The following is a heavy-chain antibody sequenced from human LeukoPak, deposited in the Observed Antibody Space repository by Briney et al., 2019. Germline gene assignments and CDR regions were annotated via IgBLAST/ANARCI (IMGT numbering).Heavy chain of an antibody. CDR2: IWYDGSNK. CDR1: GFTFSSYG. Sequence: PGGSLRLSCAASGFTFSSYGMHWVRQAPGKGLEWVAVIWYDGSNKYYADSVKGRFTISRDNSKNTLYLQMNSLRAEDTAVYYCARADYPNYDILTGYWVGFDYWGQGTLVTVSS. D-gene: IGHD3-9*01. J-gene: IGHJ4*02. V-gene: IGHV3-33*01. CDR3: ARADYPNYDILTGYWVGFDY.